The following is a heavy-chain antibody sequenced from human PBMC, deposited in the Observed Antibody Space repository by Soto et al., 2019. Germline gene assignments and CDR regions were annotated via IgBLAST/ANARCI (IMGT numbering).Heavy chain of an antibody. Sequence: QVQLVESGGGVVQPGRSLRLSCAASGFTFSNYGMHWVRQAPGKGLEWVAVISYHGSDKYYADSVKGRFTISRDNSKNTLYMQMDSMRAEDTGVYYCAKDHLLTTVTTVGYWGQGTLVTVSS. V-gene: IGHV3-30*18. J-gene: IGHJ4*02. D-gene: IGHD4-17*01. CDR3: AKDHLLTTVTTVGY. CDR2: ISYHGSDK. CDR1: GFTFSNYG.